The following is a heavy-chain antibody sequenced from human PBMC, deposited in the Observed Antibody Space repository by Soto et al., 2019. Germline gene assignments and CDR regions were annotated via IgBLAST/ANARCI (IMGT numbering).Heavy chain of an antibody. CDR2: INAGNGNT. CDR3: ARDGCSGGSCYHDAFDI. D-gene: IGHD2-15*01. J-gene: IGHJ3*02. CDR1: GYTFTSYA. Sequence: GASVKVSCKASGYTFTSYAMHWVRQAPGQRLEWIGWINAGNGNTKYSQKFQGRVTITRDTSASTAYMELSSLRSEDTAVYYCARDGCSGGSCYHDAFDIWGQGTMVTV. V-gene: IGHV1-3*01.